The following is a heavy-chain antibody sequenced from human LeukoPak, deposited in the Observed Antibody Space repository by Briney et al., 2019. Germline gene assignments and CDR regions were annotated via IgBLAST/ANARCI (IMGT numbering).Heavy chain of an antibody. Sequence: VASVKVSCKASGGTFSSYAISWVRQAPGQGLEWMGWINPKNAGTNYAQKFQGRVTMTRDTSTGTAYMELSRLRSDDTAVYYCAKTLYIAAAPGGFDYWGQGTLVAVSS. CDR2: INPKNAGT. J-gene: IGHJ4*02. D-gene: IGHD6-13*01. CDR3: AKTLYIAAAPGGFDY. V-gene: IGHV1-2*02. CDR1: GGTFSSYA.